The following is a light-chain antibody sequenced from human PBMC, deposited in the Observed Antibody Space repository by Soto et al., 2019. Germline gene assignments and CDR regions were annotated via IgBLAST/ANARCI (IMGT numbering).Light chain of an antibody. CDR3: CSYAGSYTFYV. J-gene: IGLJ1*01. V-gene: IGLV2-11*01. Sequence: QSALTQPRSVSGSPGQSATISCSGTSSDVGGYNYVSWYQQYPGAAPKLMIYDVTMRPSGVPYRFSGSKSGSTASLTISGLQAEDEADYYCCSYAGSYTFYVFGGGTKVTVL. CDR2: DVT. CDR1: SSDVGGYNY.